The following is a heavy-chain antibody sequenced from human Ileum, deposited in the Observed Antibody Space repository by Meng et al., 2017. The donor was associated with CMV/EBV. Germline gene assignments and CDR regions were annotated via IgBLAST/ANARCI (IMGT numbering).Heavy chain of an antibody. CDR3: ARPSSTKGLDY. CDR2: IYPGDSDA. J-gene: IGHJ4*02. D-gene: IGHD1-26*01. Sequence: GESLKISCQTSGYNFNTYWIGWVRQMPGRGLEWLGTIYPGDSDATYSPSVRGHVTFSADKSINTAYLQWDSLTASDTALYFCARPSSTKGLDYWGQGTLVTVSS. CDR1: GYNFNTYW. V-gene: IGHV5-51*01.